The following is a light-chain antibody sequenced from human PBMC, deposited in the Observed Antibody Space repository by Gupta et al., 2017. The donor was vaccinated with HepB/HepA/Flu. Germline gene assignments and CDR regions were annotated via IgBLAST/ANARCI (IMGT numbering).Light chain of an antibody. CDR3: GAGEDSRNGQYV. Sequence: QSVLAQPPSASGTPGQRVTISCSGSSSNIGSNAVHWYQQLPGTAPNLLMYDNNQRPSRVPDRFSGAKSGSSAALAISGLQSEEEEDYYCGAGEDSRNGQYVFGTGTEVTGL. CDR1: SSNIGSNA. J-gene: IGLJ1*01. V-gene: IGLV1-44*01. CDR2: DNN.